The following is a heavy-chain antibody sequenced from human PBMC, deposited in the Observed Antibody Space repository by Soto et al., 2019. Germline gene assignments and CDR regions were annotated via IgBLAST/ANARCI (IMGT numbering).Heavy chain of an antibody. CDR2: INPSGGST. D-gene: IGHD3-16*02. J-gene: IGHJ4*02. V-gene: IGHV1-46*01. CDR1: GYTFTSYY. CDR3: ARSYYDYVWGSYRSAHFDY. Sequence: ASVKVSCKTSGYTFTSYYMHWVRQAPGRGLEWMGIINPSGGSTSYAQKFQGRVTMTRDTSTSTVYMELSSLRSEDTAVYYCARSYYDYVWGSYRSAHFDYWGQGTLVTVSS.